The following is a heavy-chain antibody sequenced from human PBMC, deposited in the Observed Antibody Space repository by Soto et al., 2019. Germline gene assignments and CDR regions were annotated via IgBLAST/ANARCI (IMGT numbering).Heavy chain of an antibody. Sequence: ASVKGSCKASGYTFTSYYIHWVRQAPGQGLEWMGIINPSGGSTSYAQKFQGRVTMTRDTSTSTVYMELSSLRSEDTAVYYCATREYSGYEYAFDIWGQGTMVTVSS. CDR1: GYTFTSYY. V-gene: IGHV1-46*03. D-gene: IGHD5-12*01. J-gene: IGHJ3*02. CDR2: INPSGGST. CDR3: ATREYSGYEYAFDI.